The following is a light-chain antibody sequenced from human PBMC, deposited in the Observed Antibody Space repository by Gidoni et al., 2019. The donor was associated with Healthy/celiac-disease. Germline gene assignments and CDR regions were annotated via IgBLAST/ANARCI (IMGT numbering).Light chain of an antibody. Sequence: SYVLTQPPSVSVAPGQTARIPCGGKNIGSKSVHWYQQKPGQAPVLVVDDDSDRPSGIPERFSGANSGNTATLTISRVEAGDEADYYCQVWDSSSDPWVFGGGTKLTVL. J-gene: IGLJ3*02. CDR1: NIGSKS. CDR2: DDS. CDR3: QVWDSSSDPWV. V-gene: IGLV3-21*02.